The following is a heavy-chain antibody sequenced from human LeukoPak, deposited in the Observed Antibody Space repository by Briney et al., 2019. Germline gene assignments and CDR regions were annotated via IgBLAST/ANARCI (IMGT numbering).Heavy chain of an antibody. CDR2: ITGSREST. D-gene: IGHD6-19*01. Sequence: PGGSLRLSCAASGFTFRNYVMSSVRQVPGKGLELVSTITGSRESTYYAESGKCRFTGSRENSKGTLYVEMNNLRAEDTALYYCAKRGAVAGGEDYWGQGTLVTVSS. CDR3: AKRGAVAGGEDY. J-gene: IGHJ4*02. V-gene: IGHV3-23*01. CDR1: GFTFRNYV.